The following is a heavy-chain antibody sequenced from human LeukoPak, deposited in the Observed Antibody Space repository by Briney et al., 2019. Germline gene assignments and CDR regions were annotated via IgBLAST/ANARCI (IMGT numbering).Heavy chain of an antibody. CDR1: GFIFSSYG. D-gene: IGHD2-2*01. V-gene: IGHV3-30*18. Sequence: GRSLRLSCTASGFIFSSYGMHWVRQAPGMGLEWVAVMSYDGSNKFYADSVKGRFTISRDNSKNTLYLQMNGLRVDDTVVYYCAKERGTTTWFDSWGQGTLVTVSS. CDR3: AKERGTTTWFDS. J-gene: IGHJ5*02. CDR2: MSYDGSNK.